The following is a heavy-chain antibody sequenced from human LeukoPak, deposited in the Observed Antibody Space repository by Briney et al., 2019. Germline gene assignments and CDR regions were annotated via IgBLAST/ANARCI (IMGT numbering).Heavy chain of an antibody. CDR3: ANGYCTNGVCYPYYYYYMDV. CDR1: GFTFSSYA. V-gene: IGHV3-30*04. Sequence: HPGRSLRLSCAASGFTFSSYAMHWVRQAPGKGLEWVAVISYDGSNKYYADSVKGRFTISRDNSKNTLYLQMNSLRAEDTAVYYCANGYCTNGVCYPYYYYYMDVWGKGTTVTVSS. CDR2: ISYDGSNK. D-gene: IGHD2-8*01. J-gene: IGHJ6*03.